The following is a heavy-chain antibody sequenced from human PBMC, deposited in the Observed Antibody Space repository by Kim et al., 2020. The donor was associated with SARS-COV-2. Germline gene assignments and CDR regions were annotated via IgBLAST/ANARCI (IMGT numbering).Heavy chain of an antibody. CDR1: GVSISGDY. Sequence: SETLSLTCNVSGVSISGDYWSWIRQTPQQGLQWIASISYAGTMSYNPSLKSRVPISVATSKNQVSLKLSSVTAADTATYYCARHLSGSGAFYHVLYWGQGSLVTVPS. V-gene: IGHV4-59*08. CDR3: ARHLSGSGAFYHVLY. CDR2: ISYAGTM. D-gene: IGHD3-10*01. J-gene: IGHJ4*02.